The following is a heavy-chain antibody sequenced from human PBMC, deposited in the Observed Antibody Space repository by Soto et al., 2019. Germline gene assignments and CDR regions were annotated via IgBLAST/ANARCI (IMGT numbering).Heavy chain of an antibody. CDR1: GASINSSSYY. V-gene: IGHV4-39*01. Sequence: SETLSLTCTVSGASINSSSYYWGWIRQPPGKGLEWIGRIHYIGSTYYDPSLKGRVTMSVDTSKNQVSLKLSSVTAADTAVYYCAKGDVGPTNYYYGVDLWGQGTTVTVSS. D-gene: IGHD1-26*01. CDR2: IHYIGST. CDR3: AKGDVGPTNYYYGVDL. J-gene: IGHJ6*02.